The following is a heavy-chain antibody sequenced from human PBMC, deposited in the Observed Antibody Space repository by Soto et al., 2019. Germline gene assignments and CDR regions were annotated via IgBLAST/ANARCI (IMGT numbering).Heavy chain of an antibody. CDR3: ASPLNSFDI. CDR1: VLTFSSYW. J-gene: IGHJ3*02. Sequence: GGSLRLSCAASVLTFSSYWMSWVRQAPGKGLEWVANIKQDGSEKFYVDSVKGRFTISRDNGKNSLYLQMNSLRAEDTALYYCASPLNSFDIWGQGTMVTVSS. CDR2: IKQDGSEK. V-gene: IGHV3-7*05.